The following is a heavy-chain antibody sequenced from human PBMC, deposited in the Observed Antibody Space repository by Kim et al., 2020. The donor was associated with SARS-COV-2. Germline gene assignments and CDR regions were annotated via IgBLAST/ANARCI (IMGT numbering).Heavy chain of an antibody. CDR1: GGSISSYY. CDR3: ARHDLFGGWFDP. J-gene: IGHJ5*02. CDR2: IYYSGST. V-gene: IGHV4-59*08. Sequence: SETLSLTCTVSGGSISSYYWSWIRQPPGKGLEWIGYIYYSGSTNYNPSLKSRVTISVDTSKNQFSLKLSSVTAADTAVYYCARHDLFGGWFDPWGQGTLVTVSS. D-gene: IGHD2-21*01.